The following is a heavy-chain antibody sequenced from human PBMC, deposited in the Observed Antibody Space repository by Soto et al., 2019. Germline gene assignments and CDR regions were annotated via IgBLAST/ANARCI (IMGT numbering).Heavy chain of an antibody. J-gene: IGHJ6*03. Sequence: QDQLVQSGVEVKKPGAAVKVSCKASGYSFTNYGITWVRQAPGQGFEWMGWISAYNGNTNYAQKLQGRVTMTTDASTSTAHLELRSLRSDDTAVYYCARDRGVAPPVAGNTHYYYYMDVWGKGTTVTVSS. V-gene: IGHV1-18*01. D-gene: IGHD6-19*01. CDR1: GYSFTNYG. CDR2: ISAYNGNT. CDR3: ARDRGVAPPVAGNTHYYYYMDV.